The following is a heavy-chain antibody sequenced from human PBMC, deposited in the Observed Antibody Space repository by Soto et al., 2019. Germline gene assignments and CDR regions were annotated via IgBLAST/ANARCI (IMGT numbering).Heavy chain of an antibody. J-gene: IGHJ6*02. CDR2: IYYSGST. D-gene: IGHD3-3*01. CDR1: GGSISSSSYY. CDR3: ARHHPPYYDFWSGYLDTVFDYGMDV. V-gene: IGHV4-39*01. Sequence: SETLSLTCTVSGGSISSSSYYWGWIRQPPGKGLEWIGSIYYSGSTYYNPSLKSRVTISVDTSKNQFSLKLSSVTAADTAVYYCARHHPPYYDFWSGYLDTVFDYGMDVWGQGTTVTVSS.